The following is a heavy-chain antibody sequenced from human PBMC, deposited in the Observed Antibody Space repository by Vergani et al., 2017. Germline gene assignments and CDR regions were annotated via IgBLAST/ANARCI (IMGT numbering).Heavy chain of an antibody. V-gene: IGHV5-51*01. D-gene: IGHD5-12*01. J-gene: IGHJ4*02. CDR2: IYPGDSDT. Sequence: EVQLVQSGAEVKKPGESLKISCKGSGYSFTSYWIGWVRQMPGKGLEWMGIIYPGDSDTRYSPSFQGQVTISADKSISTAYLQWSSLKASDTAMYYCARHFSGYSGYDYHYDRRGPRDYWGEGTLVTVSS. CDR1: GYSFTSYW. CDR3: ARHFSGYSGYDYHYDRRGPRDY.